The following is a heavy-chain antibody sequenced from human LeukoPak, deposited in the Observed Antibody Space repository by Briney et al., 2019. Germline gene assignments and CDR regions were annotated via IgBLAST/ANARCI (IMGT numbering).Heavy chain of an antibody. D-gene: IGHD2-21*01. CDR2: IYPGDSDI. CDR3: ARRGGDNRFDP. J-gene: IGHJ5*02. V-gene: IGHV5-51*01. Sequence: GESLKISCKGSGYSFTTYWIGWVRQMPGEGLEWMGIIYPGDSDIRYSPSFQGQVTISADKSISTAYLQWSSLRASDTAMYYCARRGGDNRFDPWGQGTLVTVSS. CDR1: GYSFTTYW.